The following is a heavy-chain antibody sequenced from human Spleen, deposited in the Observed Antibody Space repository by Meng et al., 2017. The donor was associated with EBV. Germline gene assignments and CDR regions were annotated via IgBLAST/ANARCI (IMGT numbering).Heavy chain of an antibody. CDR2: VNHSGIT. Sequence: QVRLQQGGAGLLKPSETLSLTCDVYGGSISGYYGGWIRQPPGKGLEWIGEVNHSGITNYNASLESRVTVSVDTTRNQFSLRLKSVTAADTAVYFCARRKLAAAVRFDSWGQGILVTVSS. V-gene: IGHV4-34*01. D-gene: IGHD6-13*01. CDR3: ARRKLAAAVRFDS. J-gene: IGHJ4*02. CDR1: GGSISGYY.